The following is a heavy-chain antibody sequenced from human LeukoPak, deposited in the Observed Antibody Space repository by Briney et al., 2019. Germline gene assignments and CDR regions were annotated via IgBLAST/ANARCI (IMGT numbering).Heavy chain of an antibody. V-gene: IGHV3-23*01. Sequence: PGGSLRLSCAASGFTFTSYAMSWVRQAPGKGLEWVSAISGSGGSTYYADSVKGRFTISSDNSKNTLYLQMNSLRAEDTAVYYCAKGSGGIVLMVYAIRTPGGFDYWGQGTLVTVSS. CDR2: ISGSGGST. CDR3: AKGSGGIVLMVYAIRTPGGFDY. D-gene: IGHD2-8*01. J-gene: IGHJ4*02. CDR1: GFTFTSYA.